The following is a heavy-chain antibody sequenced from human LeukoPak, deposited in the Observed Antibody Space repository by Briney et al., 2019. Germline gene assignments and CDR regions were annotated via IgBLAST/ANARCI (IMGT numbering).Heavy chain of an antibody. CDR3: ARVSYYDFWSGYYLFDYYYGMDV. CDR1: GFTFGSYS. D-gene: IGHD3-3*01. CDR2: ISSSSSTI. V-gene: IGHV3-48*01. Sequence: PGGSLRLSCAASGFTFGSYSMNWVRQAPGKGLEWVSYISSSSSTIYYADSVKGRFTISRDNAKNSLYLQMNSLRAEDTAVYYCARVSYYDFWSGYYLFDYYYGMDVWGQGTTVTVSS. J-gene: IGHJ6*02.